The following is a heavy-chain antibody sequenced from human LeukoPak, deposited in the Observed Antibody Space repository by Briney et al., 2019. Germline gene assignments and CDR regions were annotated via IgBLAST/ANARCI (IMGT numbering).Heavy chain of an antibody. CDR3: ARDNMLLWFGELGAYYFDY. V-gene: IGHV1-69*13. Sequence: SVKVSCKASGGTFSSYAISRVRQAPGQGLEWMGGIIPIFGTANYAQKFQGRVTITADESTSTAYMELSSLRSEDTAVYYCARDNMLLWFGELGAYYFDYWGQGTLVTVSS. CDR1: GGTFSSYA. CDR2: IIPIFGTA. J-gene: IGHJ4*02. D-gene: IGHD3-10*01.